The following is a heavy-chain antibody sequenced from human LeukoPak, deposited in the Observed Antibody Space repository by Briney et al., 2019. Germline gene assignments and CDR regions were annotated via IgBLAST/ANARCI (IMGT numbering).Heavy chain of an antibody. CDR2: FDPEDGET. J-gene: IGHJ5*02. V-gene: IGHV1-24*01. CDR1: GYTLTELS. D-gene: IGHD3-22*01. Sequence: ASVKVSCKVSGYTLTELSMHWVRQAPGKGREWMGGFDPEDGETIYAQKFQGRVTMTEDTSTDTAYMELSSLRSEDTAVYYCATDLKYYDSSARGPWGQGTLVTVSS. CDR3: ATDLKYYDSSARGP.